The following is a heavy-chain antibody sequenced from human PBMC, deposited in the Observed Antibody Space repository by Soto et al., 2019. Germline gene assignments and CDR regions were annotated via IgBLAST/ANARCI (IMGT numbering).Heavy chain of an antibody. J-gene: IGHJ3*02. CDR2: INHSGST. Sequence: QVQLQQWGAGLLKPSETLSLTCAVYGVSFSAYYWSWIRQAPGKGLEWIGEINHSGSTNYNPSLKSRVTISVDTANSEFSLKLSSVTAADTAVYYCARGFQEIVVLPSAFDIWGQGTMVTVSS. CDR1: GVSFSAYY. D-gene: IGHD2-2*01. CDR3: ARGFQEIVVLPSAFDI. V-gene: IGHV4-34*01.